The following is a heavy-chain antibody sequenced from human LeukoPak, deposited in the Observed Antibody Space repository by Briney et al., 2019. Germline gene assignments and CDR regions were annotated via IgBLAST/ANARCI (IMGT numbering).Heavy chain of an antibody. V-gene: IGHV4-39*07. CDR1: GGSILSTIYY. D-gene: IGHD2-15*01. J-gene: IGHJ3*02. CDR3: ASPRRTYCSGGSCYAFDI. Sequence: PSETLSLTCTVSGGSILSTIYYWAWIRQPPGKGLEWIGSIHYSGPTYYNPSLKSRVTISIDTSKSQFSLKLTSVTAADTAVYYCASPRRTYCSGGSCYAFDIWGQGTMVTVSS. CDR2: IHYSGPT.